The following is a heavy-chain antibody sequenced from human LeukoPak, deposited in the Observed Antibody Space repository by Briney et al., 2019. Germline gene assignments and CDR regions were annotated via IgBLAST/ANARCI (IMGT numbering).Heavy chain of an antibody. D-gene: IGHD3-22*01. Sequence: SETLSLTCTVSGGSISSYYWSWIRQPPGKGLEWIGYIYYSGSTNYNPSLKSRVTISVDTSKNQFSLKLSSVTAADTAVYYCARGRDSSGYYELWGQGTLVTVSS. CDR1: GGSISSYY. J-gene: IGHJ4*02. CDR3: ARGRDSSGYYEL. CDR2: IYYSGST. V-gene: IGHV4-59*01.